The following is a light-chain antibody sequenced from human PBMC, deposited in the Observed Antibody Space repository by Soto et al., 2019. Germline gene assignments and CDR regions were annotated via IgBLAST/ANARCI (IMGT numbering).Light chain of an antibody. Sequence: QSALTQPASVSGSPGQSITISCTGTSSDVGGYNYVSWYQQHPGKAPKLMIYEVSDRPSGVSNRFSGSKSGNTASLTISGLQADDEADYYCTSYTSTTWVFGGGTKVTVL. J-gene: IGLJ3*02. V-gene: IGLV2-14*01. CDR1: SSDVGGYNY. CDR2: EVS. CDR3: TSYTSTTWV.